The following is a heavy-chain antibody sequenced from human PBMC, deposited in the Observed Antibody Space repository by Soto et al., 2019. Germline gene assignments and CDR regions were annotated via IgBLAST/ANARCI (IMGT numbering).Heavy chain of an antibody. CDR3: ARTGDGHHDFLDY. Sequence: GSLRRSCAASGCTFSSYWMNWVRQAPGKGLEWMANINQDGNEDNLLDSVKGRFTISRDNAKNSLFLQMNSLRVDDTAVYYCARTGDGHHDFLDYWGQGALVTVSS. CDR1: GCTFSSYW. D-gene: IGHD1-1*01. V-gene: IGHV3-7*01. CDR2: INQDGNED. J-gene: IGHJ4*02.